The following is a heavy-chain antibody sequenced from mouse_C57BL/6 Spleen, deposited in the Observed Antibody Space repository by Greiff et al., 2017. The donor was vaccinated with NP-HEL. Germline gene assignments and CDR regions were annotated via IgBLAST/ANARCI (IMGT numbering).Heavy chain of an antibody. D-gene: IGHD3-3*01. CDR3: ATSDLGCALDY. J-gene: IGHJ4*01. CDR2: IYPGDGDT. V-gene: IGHV1-82*01. CDR1: GYAFSSSW. Sequence: QVQLQQSGPELVKPGASVKISCKASGYAFSSSWMNWVQQRPGKGLEWIGRIYPGDGDTNYNGKFKGKATLTADKSSSTAYMQLSSLTSEDSAVYFCATSDLGCALDYWGQGTTVTVSS.